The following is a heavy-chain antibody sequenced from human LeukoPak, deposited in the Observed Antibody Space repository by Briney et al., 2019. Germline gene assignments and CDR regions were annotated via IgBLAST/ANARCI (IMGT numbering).Heavy chain of an antibody. CDR3: ARQRITMVRGVSDAFDI. V-gene: IGHV4-59*08. Sequence: SETLSLTCTVSGGSISNYYWSWIRQPPGKGLEWIAYIYYSGNTNYSPSLKSRVTISVDTSKNQFSLDLSYVTAADTAVYYCARQRITMVRGVSDAFDIWGQGTMVTVSS. J-gene: IGHJ3*02. CDR1: GGSISNYY. D-gene: IGHD3-10*01. CDR2: IYYSGNT.